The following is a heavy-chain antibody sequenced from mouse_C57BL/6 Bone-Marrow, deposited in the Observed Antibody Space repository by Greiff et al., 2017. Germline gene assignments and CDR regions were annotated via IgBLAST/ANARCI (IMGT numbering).Heavy chain of an antibody. CDR3: AILHDDYYVDY. V-gene: IGHV1-9*01. J-gene: IGHJ2*01. CDR1: GYTFTGYW. Sequence: VQRVESGAELMKPGASVKLSCKATGYTFTGYWIEWVKQRPGHGLEWIGEILPGSGSTNYNEKFKGKATFTAATSSNTAYMQRSSLTTEDSAIYYSAILHDDYYVDYWGQGATLTVSS. CDR2: ILPGSGST. D-gene: IGHD1-1*01.